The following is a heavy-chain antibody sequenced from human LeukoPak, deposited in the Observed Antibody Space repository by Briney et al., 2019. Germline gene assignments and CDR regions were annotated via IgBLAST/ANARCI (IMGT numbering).Heavy chain of an antibody. CDR3: ARGGGIYGLWDY. CDR2: IYSDGSSY. D-gene: IGHD1-26*01. CDR1: GFTFSSYW. Sequence: GGSLRLFCAASGFTFSSYWMHWVRQAPGKGLVWVSRIYSDGSSYTADSVKGRFTISRDNTKDTLYLQMNSLRVEDTAVYYCARGGGIYGLWDYWGQGTLVTVSS. V-gene: IGHV3-74*03. J-gene: IGHJ4*02.